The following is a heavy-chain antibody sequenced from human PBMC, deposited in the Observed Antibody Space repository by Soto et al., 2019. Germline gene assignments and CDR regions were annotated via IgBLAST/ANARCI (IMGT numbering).Heavy chain of an antibody. CDR3: ARRYGPGFDY. CDR1: GGSISSYY. V-gene: IGHV4-59*08. D-gene: IGHD4-17*01. CDR2: IYYSGST. Sequence: SETLSLTCTVSGGSISSYYWGWVRQPPGKGLEWIGYIYYSGSTNYNPSLKSRVTISVDTSKNQFSLKLSSVTAADTAVYYCARRYGPGFDYWGQGTLVTVSS. J-gene: IGHJ4*02.